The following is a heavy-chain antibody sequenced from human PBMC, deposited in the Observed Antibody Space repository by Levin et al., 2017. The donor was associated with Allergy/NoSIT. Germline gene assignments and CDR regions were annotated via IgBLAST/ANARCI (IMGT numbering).Heavy chain of an antibody. D-gene: IGHD5-12*01. CDR2: IIPIFGTA. J-gene: IGHJ5*02. V-gene: IGHV1-69*06. CDR1: GGIFSSYA. CDR3: AGYSGYDYWFDP. Sequence: SVKVSCKASGGIFSSYAISWVRQAPGQGLEWMGGIIPIFGTANYAQKFQGRVTITADKSTSTAYMELSSLRSEDTAVYYCAGYSGYDYWFDPWGQGTLVTVSS.